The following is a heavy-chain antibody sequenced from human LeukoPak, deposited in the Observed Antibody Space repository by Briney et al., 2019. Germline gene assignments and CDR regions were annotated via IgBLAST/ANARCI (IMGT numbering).Heavy chain of an antibody. CDR1: GYTFTSYG. CDR2: MNPNSGNT. CDR3: ARSPVTYYYGSGSPRDY. V-gene: IGHV1-8*02. Sequence: ASVKVSCKASGYTFTSYGISWVRQAPGQGLEWMGWMNPNSGNTGYAQKFQGRVTMTRNTSISTAYMELSSLRSEDTAVYYCARSPVTYYYGSGSPRDYWGQGTLVTVSS. J-gene: IGHJ4*02. D-gene: IGHD3-10*01.